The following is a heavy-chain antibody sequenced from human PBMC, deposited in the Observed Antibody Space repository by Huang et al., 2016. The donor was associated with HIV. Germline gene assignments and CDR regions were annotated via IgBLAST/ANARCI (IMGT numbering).Heavy chain of an antibody. D-gene: IGHD3-9*01. CDR1: GGSFTNYY. V-gene: IGHV4-34*01. Sequence: QQQLQQWGAGLLKPSETLSLTCAVYGGSFTNYYWGWIRQPPGKGLEWIGEINNGGSTPYSPSLKMRVTISLDTSKTQVSLNLTSVSAADTAVYYCVRGPRYVSADWYARLRNYWFFDLWGRGSLVSVSS. J-gene: IGHJ2*01. CDR2: INNGGST. CDR3: VRGPRYVSADWYARLRNYWFFDL.